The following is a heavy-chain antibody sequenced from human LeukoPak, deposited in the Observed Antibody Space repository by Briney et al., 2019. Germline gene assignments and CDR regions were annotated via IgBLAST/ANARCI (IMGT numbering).Heavy chain of an antibody. CDR3: ARVVVVPAAIFSDY. Sequence: GGSLRLSCAASGFTFSSDSMNWVRQAPGKGLEWVSYISSSSTIYYADSVKGRFTISRDNAKNSLYLQMNSLRAEDTAVYYCARVVVVPAAIFSDYWGQGTLVTVSS. D-gene: IGHD2-2*01. J-gene: IGHJ4*02. CDR1: GFTFSSDS. CDR2: ISSSSTI. V-gene: IGHV3-48*01.